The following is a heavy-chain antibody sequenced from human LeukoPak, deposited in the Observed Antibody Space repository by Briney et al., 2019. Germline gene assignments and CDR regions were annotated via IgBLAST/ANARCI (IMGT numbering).Heavy chain of an antibody. D-gene: IGHD3-10*01. Sequence: ASVKVSCKVSGYTLTELSIHWVRQAPGQGLEWMGVINPTGSTTTYAKKLQGRVIMTRDTSTNTDYMELSNLRSEDTAVYYCARDNSVGDIAWWFDPWGQGTLVTVSS. CDR2: INPTGSTT. J-gene: IGHJ5*02. CDR3: ARDNSVGDIAWWFDP. V-gene: IGHV1-46*04. CDR1: GYTLTELS.